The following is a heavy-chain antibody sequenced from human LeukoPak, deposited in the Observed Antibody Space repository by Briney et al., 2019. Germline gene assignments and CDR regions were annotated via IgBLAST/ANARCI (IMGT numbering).Heavy chain of an antibody. D-gene: IGHD3-16*01. Sequence: GGSLRLSCAASGFRFGSDWMTWVRQAPGNGLEWVANINPDGNEKYYVDSVKGRFTISRDNGKSSLYLQLNSLRAEDTAVYYCARYYDPAVGDAFDIWGQGTMVTVSS. J-gene: IGHJ3*02. CDR2: INPDGNEK. CDR3: ARYYDPAVGDAFDI. CDR1: GFRFGSDW. V-gene: IGHV3-7*01.